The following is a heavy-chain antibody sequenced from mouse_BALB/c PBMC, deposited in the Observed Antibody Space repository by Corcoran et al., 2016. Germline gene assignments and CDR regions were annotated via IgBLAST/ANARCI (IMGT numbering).Heavy chain of an antibody. Sequence: QIQMVKSGPELKKPGETVKISCKASGYTFTNYGMNWVKQAPGKGLKWMGWINTYTGEPTYADDFKGRFSFSLENSASTAYLQINNLKNEDTATYFCATEPYAMYYWGQGPSVTVSS. CDR1: GYTFTNYG. CDR3: ATEPYAMYY. V-gene: IGHV9-3-1*01. J-gene: IGHJ4*01. CDR2: INTYTGEP.